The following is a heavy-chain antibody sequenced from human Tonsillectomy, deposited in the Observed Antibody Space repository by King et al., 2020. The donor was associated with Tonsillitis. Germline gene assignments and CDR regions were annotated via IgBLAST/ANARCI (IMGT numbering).Heavy chain of an antibody. V-gene: IGHV3-23*04. CDR2: ISGSGGST. Sequence: VQLVESGGGLVQPGGSLRLSCAASGFTFSSYAMSWVRQAPGKGPEWVSAISGSGGSTYYADSVKGRFTISRDNSKNTLYLQMNSLRAEDTAVYYCAKLRAYYYDRGGYYSEYFDYWGQGTLVTVSS. D-gene: IGHD3-22*01. J-gene: IGHJ4*02. CDR3: AKLRAYYYDRGGYYSEYFDY. CDR1: GFTFSSYA.